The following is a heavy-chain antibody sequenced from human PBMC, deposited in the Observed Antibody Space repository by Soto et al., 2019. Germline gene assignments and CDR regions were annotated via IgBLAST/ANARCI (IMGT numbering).Heavy chain of an antibody. D-gene: IGHD2-15*01. CDR2: IIPIFGTA. Sequence: QVQLVQSGAEVKKPGSSVKVSCKASGGTFSSYAISWVRQAPGQGLEWMGGIIPIFGTANYAQKFQGSVTITADESTSTAYMELSSLRSEDTAVYYCASVETQRYSYGMDVWGQGTTVTVSS. CDR1: GGTFSSYA. V-gene: IGHV1-69*12. CDR3: ASVETQRYSYGMDV. J-gene: IGHJ6*02.